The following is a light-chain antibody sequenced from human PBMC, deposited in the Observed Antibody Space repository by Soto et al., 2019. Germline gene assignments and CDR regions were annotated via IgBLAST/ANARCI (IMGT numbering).Light chain of an antibody. Sequence: DIQMTQSPSSLSASVGDRVTITCRASQSISSYLNWYQQKPGKAPKLLIYAASSLQSGVPSRFSGSGSGTDFTLTISSLQPEDFETYYCQQSYSTKWTFGPGTKVDIX. V-gene: IGKV1-39*01. CDR1: QSISSY. CDR2: AAS. J-gene: IGKJ1*01. CDR3: QQSYSTKWT.